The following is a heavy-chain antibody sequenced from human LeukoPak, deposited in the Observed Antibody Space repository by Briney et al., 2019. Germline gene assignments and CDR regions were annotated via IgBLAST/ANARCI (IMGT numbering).Heavy chain of an antibody. J-gene: IGHJ5*02. CDR1: GGSISSSSYY. Sequence: PSETLSLTCTVSGGSISSSSYYWGWIRQPPGKGLEWIGSIYYSGSTYYNPSLKSRVTISVDTSKNQFSLKLNSVTAADTAVYYCARQRNHDFWSGTRRGWFDPWGQGTLVTVSS. D-gene: IGHD3-3*01. CDR3: ARQRNHDFWSGTRRGWFDP. CDR2: IYYSGST. V-gene: IGHV4-39*01.